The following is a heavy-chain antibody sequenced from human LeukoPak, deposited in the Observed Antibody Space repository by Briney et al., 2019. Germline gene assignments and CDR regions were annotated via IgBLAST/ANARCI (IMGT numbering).Heavy chain of an antibody. CDR2: INYSGNT. CDR1: GGSISSSNYY. J-gene: IGHJ4*02. D-gene: IGHD4-11*01. V-gene: IGHV4-39*01. Sequence: SETLSLTCSVSGGSISSSNYYWGWIRQPPGKGLEWIGSINYSGNTYYNPFLKSRVTISVDTSRNQFSLKLSSVTAADTAVYFCARLTTTNRGLIGPRKYYFDYWGQGTLVTVSS. CDR3: ARLTTTNRGLIGPRKYYFDY.